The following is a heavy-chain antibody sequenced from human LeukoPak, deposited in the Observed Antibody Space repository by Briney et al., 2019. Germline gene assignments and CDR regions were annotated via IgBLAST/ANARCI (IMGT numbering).Heavy chain of an antibody. J-gene: IGHJ4*02. CDR2: INHSGST. V-gene: IGHV4-34*01. Sequence: PSETLSLTCAVYGGSFSGYYWSWIRQPPGKGLEWIGEINHSGSTNYNPSLKSRVTISVDTSKNQFSLKLSSVTDADTAVYYCARAFDSSGYLSWGQGTLVTVSS. D-gene: IGHD3-22*01. CDR3: ARAFDSSGYLS. CDR1: GGSFSGYY.